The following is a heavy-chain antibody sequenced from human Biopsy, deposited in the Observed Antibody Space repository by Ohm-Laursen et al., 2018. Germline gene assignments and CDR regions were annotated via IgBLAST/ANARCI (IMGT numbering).Heavy chain of an antibody. J-gene: IGHJ4*02. CDR2: IYSGGNT. V-gene: IGHV4-61*01. CDR1: GDSLTSGPEN. Sequence: PGTLSLPCTVSGDSLTSGPENWSWIRQSPGQGLEYIGFIYSGGNTNYNPSLKNRVTMSVDTSKNQFYLKLYSVTAADTAVYYCARGRRTSGWPYFDNWGQGALVIVSP. CDR3: ARGRRTSGWPYFDN. D-gene: IGHD6-19*01.